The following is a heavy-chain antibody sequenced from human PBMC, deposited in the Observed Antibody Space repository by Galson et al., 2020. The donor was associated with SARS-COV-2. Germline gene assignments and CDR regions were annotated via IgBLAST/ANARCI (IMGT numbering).Heavy chain of an antibody. CDR1: GFTFSRFA. J-gene: IGHJ4*02. D-gene: IGHD4-17*01. V-gene: IGHV3-23*01. CDR2: ISGSGGST. CDR3: AKDQGNDYGAQLAS. Sequence: ETLSLTCAASGFTFSRFAMSWVRQAPGKGLEWVSSISGSGGSTYYADSVKGRLTISRDNSNNTLYLQMNSLRGEDAALYYCAKDQGNDYGAQLASWGKETLFPVSS.